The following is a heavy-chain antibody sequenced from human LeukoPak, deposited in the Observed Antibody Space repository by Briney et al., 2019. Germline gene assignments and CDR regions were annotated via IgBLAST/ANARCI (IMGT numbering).Heavy chain of an antibody. V-gene: IGHV3-30-3*01. J-gene: IGHJ4*02. CDR1: GFTFSSYA. CDR2: ISYDGSNK. D-gene: IGHD3-9*01. Sequence: GRSLRLSCAASGFTFSSYAMHWVRQAPGKGLEWVAVISYDGSNKYYADSVKGRFTISRDNAKNSLYLQMNSLRAEDTALYYCAKDPYDILTGPDYWGQGTLVTVSS. CDR3: AKDPYDILTGPDY.